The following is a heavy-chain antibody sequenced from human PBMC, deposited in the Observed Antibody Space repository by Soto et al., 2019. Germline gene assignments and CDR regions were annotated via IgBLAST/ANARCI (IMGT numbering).Heavy chain of an antibody. J-gene: IGHJ6*02. CDR1: EGTFNSYV. D-gene: IGHD3-3*01. V-gene: IGHV1-69*06. Sequence: QVKLVQSRAEVKKPGSSVRVSCKASEGTFNSYVVSWVRQAPGQGLQWMGGIIPLFGTTNYAHQLEGRVTITADTSTTTADMELSGLRPGDTAVYYCARGDTIFESSERYYHDGLDVWGQGTTVIVSS. CDR3: ARGDTIFESSERYYHDGLDV. CDR2: IIPLFGTT.